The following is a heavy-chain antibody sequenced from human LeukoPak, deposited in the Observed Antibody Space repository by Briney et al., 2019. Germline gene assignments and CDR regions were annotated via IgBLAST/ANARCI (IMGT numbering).Heavy chain of an antibody. CDR1: GCTFSSYA. D-gene: IGHD6-13*01. CDR2: ISGSGGST. J-gene: IGHJ4*02. CDR3: AKDTAAGTWFDY. V-gene: IGHV3-23*01. Sequence: GGSLRLSCAASGCTFSSYAMSWVRQAPGKGLEWVSAISGSGGSTYYADSVEGRFTISRDNSKNTLYLQMSSLRAEDTAVYYCAKDTAAGTWFDYWGQGTLVTVSS.